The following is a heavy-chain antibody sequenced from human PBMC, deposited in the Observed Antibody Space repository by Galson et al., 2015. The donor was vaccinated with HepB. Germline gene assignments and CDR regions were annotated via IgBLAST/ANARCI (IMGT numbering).Heavy chain of an antibody. D-gene: IGHD3-16*01. J-gene: IGHJ5*02. V-gene: IGHV3-23*01. CDR2: ISESGFST. CDR1: GLTFSSYA. Sequence: SLRLSCAASGLTFSSYAMSWVRQAPGKGLEWVSGISESGFSTYYADSVKGRFTISRDNSKNTLYLQMNSLRAEDTAVYFCARCLGDYLGWFDPWGQGTLVTVSS. CDR3: ARCLGDYLGWFDP.